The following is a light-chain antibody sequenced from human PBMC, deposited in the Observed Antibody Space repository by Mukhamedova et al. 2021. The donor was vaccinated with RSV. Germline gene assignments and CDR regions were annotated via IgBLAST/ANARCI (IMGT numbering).Light chain of an antibody. CDR2: GAS. Sequence: GAPGERATLSCRASQSVSSNLAWYQQKPGQAPRLLIYGASTRATGIPARFSGSGSGTEFTLTISSMQSEDFAVYYCQQYNNWWTFG. CDR3: QQYNNWWT. CDR1: QSVSSN. J-gene: IGKJ1*01. V-gene: IGKV3-15*01.